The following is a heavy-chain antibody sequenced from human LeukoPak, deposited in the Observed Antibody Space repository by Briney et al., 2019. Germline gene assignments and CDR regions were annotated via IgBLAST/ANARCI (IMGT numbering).Heavy chain of an antibody. Sequence: GSLRLSCAASGFSFSNYWMGWVRQAPGKGLEWVANIKQDGSEKYYVDSVKGRFTISRDNAKNSLYLQMNSLRAEDTAVYYCARDLGGYSGYDSHDYWGQGTLVTVSS. CDR1: GFSFSNYW. CDR2: IKQDGSEK. V-gene: IGHV3-7*01. J-gene: IGHJ4*02. D-gene: IGHD5-12*01. CDR3: ARDLGGYSGYDSHDY.